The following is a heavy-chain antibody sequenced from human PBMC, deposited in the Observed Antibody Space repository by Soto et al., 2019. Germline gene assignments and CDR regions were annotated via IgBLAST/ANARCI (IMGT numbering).Heavy chain of an antibody. CDR1: GYTFTGYY. V-gene: IGHV1-2*07. J-gene: IGHJ4*02. CDR2: INPNSGGT. D-gene: IGHD4-17*01. Sequence: ASVKVSCKASGYTFTGYYMHWVRQAPGQWLEWMGWINPNSGGTNYAHKFQGRVTMTRDTSISTDYLEMSRLRSDDTAVYSCARDDYGDQIPHYWGQGTLVTASS. CDR3: ARDDYGDQIPHY.